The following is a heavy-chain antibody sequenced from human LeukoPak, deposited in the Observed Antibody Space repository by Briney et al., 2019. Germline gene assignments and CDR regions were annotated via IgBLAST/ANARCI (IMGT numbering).Heavy chain of an antibody. CDR1: RFTFNTYA. V-gene: IGHV3-23*01. D-gene: IGHD2-2*01. Sequence: TGGSLRLSCAASRFTFNTYAVNWVRQAPGKGLEWVSAISGNGDITYYADSVRGRFTISRDNSKNTLYLQMNSLRAEDTAVYYCAKDPCSTSCPIGGWGQGTLVTVSS. CDR3: AKDPCSTSCPIGG. CDR2: ISGNGDIT. J-gene: IGHJ4*02.